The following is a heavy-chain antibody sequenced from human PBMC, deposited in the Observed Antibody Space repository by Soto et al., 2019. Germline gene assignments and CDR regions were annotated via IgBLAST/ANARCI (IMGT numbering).Heavy chain of an antibody. Sequence: PWGSLRLSCAASGFTFSSYSLSWVRQAPGKGLEWVSAISGSGGSTYYADSVKGRFTISRDNSKNTLYLQMTSLRAEDTAVYYCAKTEDSRAAFDYWGQGTLVTVSS. CDR1: GFTFSSYS. CDR2: ISGSGGST. CDR3: AKTEDSRAAFDY. V-gene: IGHV3-23*01. J-gene: IGHJ4*02. D-gene: IGHD2-15*01.